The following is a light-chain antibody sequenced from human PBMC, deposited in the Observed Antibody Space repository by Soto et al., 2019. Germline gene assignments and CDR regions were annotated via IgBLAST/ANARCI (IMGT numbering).Light chain of an antibody. V-gene: IGKV1-39*01. Sequence: DIQMTQSPSSLSASVEDRVTITCRASQYISTYLNWYQQKPGKAPKLLIYAASSLQSGVPARFSGSGSGTDFTLTIRSLQPDDFANYYCQQTFSVPLTFGGGTKVEVK. CDR1: QYISTY. CDR3: QQTFSVPLT. CDR2: AAS. J-gene: IGKJ4*01.